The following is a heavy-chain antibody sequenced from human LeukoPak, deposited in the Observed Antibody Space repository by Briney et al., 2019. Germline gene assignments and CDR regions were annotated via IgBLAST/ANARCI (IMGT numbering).Heavy chain of an antibody. CDR1: GFTFSSYA. D-gene: IGHD3-10*01. CDR2: ISGSGGST. Sequence: GGSLRLSCAASGFTFSSYAMSWVRQAPGKWLEWVSAISGSGGSTYYADSVRGRFTISRDNSKNTLYLQMNSLRAEDTAVYFCVKGFVHPTYYFEYWGQGTLVTVSS. CDR3: VKGFVHPTYYFEY. J-gene: IGHJ4*02. V-gene: IGHV3-23*01.